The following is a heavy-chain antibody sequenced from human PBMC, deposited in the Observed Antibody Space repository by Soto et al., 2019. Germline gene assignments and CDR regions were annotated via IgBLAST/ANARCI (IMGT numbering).Heavy chain of an antibody. CDR1: GGSISSGGYY. D-gene: IGHD1-26*01. V-gene: IGHV4-31*03. CDR3: ARGELRFWFDP. J-gene: IGHJ5*02. CDR2: IYYSGST. Sequence: QVQLQESGPGLVKPSQTLSLTCTVSGGSISSGGYYWSWIRQHPGKGLEWIGYIYYSGSTYYNPSLKSRVTLSVDTPKNQFSLKVSSVTAADTAVYHCARGELRFWFDPWGQGTLVTVSS.